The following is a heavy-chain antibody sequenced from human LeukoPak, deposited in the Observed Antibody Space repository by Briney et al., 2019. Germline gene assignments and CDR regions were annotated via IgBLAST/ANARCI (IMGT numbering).Heavy chain of an antibody. J-gene: IGHJ4*02. Sequence: GGSLRLSCAASGFTLSNYWMSWVRQAPGKGLEWVANIKQDGSEEYYVDSVEGRFTISRDNAKDSLYLQLNSLRVDDTAVYYCAGASRWLQLTLFDYWGQGTLVTVSS. CDR1: GFTLSNYW. D-gene: IGHD5-24*01. CDR3: AGASRWLQLTLFDY. V-gene: IGHV3-7*01. CDR2: IKQDGSEE.